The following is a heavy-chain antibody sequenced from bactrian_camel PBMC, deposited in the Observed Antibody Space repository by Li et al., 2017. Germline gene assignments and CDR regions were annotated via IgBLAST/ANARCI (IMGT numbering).Heavy chain of an antibody. V-gene: IGHV3S55*01. J-gene: IGHJ4*01. D-gene: IGHD1*01. CDR3: SMAGAAY. CDR2: IRRDDYT. CDR1: GVTFRRYC. Sequence: HVQLVESGGGSVQAGGSQRPSCAASGVTFRRYCMAWFRQSPGKEREGVAIIRRDDYTTYADPVKGRFTISRDRAKTTVYLQMSNLKPEDSGMYYCSMAGAAYWGRGTQVTVS.